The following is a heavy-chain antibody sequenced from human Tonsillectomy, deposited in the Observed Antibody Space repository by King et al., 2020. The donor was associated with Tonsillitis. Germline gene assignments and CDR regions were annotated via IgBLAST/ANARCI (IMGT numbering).Heavy chain of an antibody. CDR1: GFTFSSYA. CDR3: AKDPAVTTYYFFDY. V-gene: IGHV3-23*04. J-gene: IGHJ4*02. D-gene: IGHD4-17*01. CDR2: IDGRDQTT. Sequence: VQLVESGGGLVQPGGYLRLSCAASGFTFSSYAMSWVRQAPGKGLEWVSSIDGRDQTTYYADSVKGRFSISRDNYKNTLYLQMNSLRAEDTAVYYCAKDPAVTTYYFFDYWGQGTLVTVSS.